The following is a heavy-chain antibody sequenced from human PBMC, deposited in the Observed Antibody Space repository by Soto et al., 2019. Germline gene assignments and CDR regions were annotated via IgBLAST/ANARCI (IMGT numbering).Heavy chain of an antibody. J-gene: IGHJ5*01. CDR2: IYWDDDK. D-gene: IGHD2-15*01. V-gene: IGHV2-5*02. Sequence: QITLKESGPTLVKPTQTLTLTCTFSGFSLSTHGVGVGWVRQPAGKALEWLALIYWDDDKRYSASLNSRLTITKDTSKNQVVLTMTNMDPVDTATYYCAHARLYCTGGSCATWFDSWGQGTLVTVSS. CDR1: GFSLSTHGVG. CDR3: AHARLYCTGGSCATWFDS.